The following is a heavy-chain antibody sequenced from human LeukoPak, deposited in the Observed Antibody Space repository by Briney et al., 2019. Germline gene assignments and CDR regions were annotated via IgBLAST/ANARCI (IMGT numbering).Heavy chain of an antibody. CDR1: GYSISSGYY. CDR2: IYHSGTT. J-gene: IGHJ4*02. D-gene: IGHD2-21*01. CDR3: AREVYCGGDCYSHYFDY. Sequence: SETLSLTCAVSGYSISSGYYWGWIRQPPGKGLEWIGSIYHSGTTYYNPSLTSRVTISVDTSKNQFSLKLSSVTAADTAVYYCAREVYCGGDCYSHYFDYWGQGTLVTVSS. V-gene: IGHV4-38-2*01.